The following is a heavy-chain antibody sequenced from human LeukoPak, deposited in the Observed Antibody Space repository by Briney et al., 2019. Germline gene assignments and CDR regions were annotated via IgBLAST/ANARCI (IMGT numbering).Heavy chain of an antibody. CDR3: ARDRSTVTAWVDY. CDR2: ISWNSGSI. V-gene: IGHV3-9*01. J-gene: IGHJ4*02. D-gene: IGHD4-17*01. CDR1: GFTFDDYA. Sequence: GGSLRLSCAASGFTFDDYAMHWVRQAPGKGLEWVSGISWNSGSIGYADSVKGRFTISRDNAKNSLYLHMNSLRAEDTAIYYCARDRSTVTAWVDYWGQGTLVTVSS.